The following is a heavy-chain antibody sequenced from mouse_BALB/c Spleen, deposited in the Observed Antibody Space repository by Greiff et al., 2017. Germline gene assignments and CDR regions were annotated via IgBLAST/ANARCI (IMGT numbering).Heavy chain of an antibody. Sequence: EVKLVESGPGLVKPSQSLSLTCTVTGYSITSDYAWYWIRQFPGNKLEWMGYISYSGSTSYNPSLKSRISITRDTSKNQFFLQLNSVTTEDTATYYCARRVSLYAMDYWGQGTSVTVSS. CDR1: GYSITSDYA. CDR3: ARRVSLYAMDY. J-gene: IGHJ4*01. V-gene: IGHV3-2*02. CDR2: ISYSGST.